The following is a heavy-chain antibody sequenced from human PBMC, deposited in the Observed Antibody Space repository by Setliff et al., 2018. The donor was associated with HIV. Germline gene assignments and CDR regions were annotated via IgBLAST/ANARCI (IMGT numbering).Heavy chain of an antibody. Sequence: PSETLSLTCTVSGGSISTSYWNWIRQPPGKGLEWIAYIYISGTTNYNPSLKSRVTISLDTSRNQFSLKLGSVTAADTAMYYCAREHCSGGSCNSFDIWGQGTMVTVSS. J-gene: IGHJ3*02. CDR3: AREHCSGGSCNSFDI. D-gene: IGHD2-15*01. CDR2: IYISGTT. CDR1: GGSISTSY. V-gene: IGHV4-4*09.